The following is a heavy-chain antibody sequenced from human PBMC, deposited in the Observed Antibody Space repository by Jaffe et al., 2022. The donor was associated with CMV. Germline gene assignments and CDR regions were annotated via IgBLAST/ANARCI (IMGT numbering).Heavy chain of an antibody. Sequence: EVQLVESGGGLVQPGGSLRLSCAASGFTFSSYDMHWVRQATGKGLEWVSAIGTAGDTYYPGSVKGRFTISRENAKNSLYLQMNSLRAGDTAVYYCARGGGGAAAGTGWFDPWGQGTLVTVSS. CDR2: IGTAGDT. V-gene: IGHV3-13*01. CDR1: GFTFSSYD. J-gene: IGHJ5*02. D-gene: IGHD6-13*01. CDR3: ARGGGGAAAGTGWFDP.